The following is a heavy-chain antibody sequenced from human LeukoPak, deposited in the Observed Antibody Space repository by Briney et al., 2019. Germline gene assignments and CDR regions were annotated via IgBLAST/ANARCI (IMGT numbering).Heavy chain of an antibody. V-gene: IGHV1-69*05. D-gene: IGHD3-3*01. CDR3: ARSIFGEASGSDEAGPFDY. J-gene: IGHJ4*02. CDR1: VCTFSSYS. CDR2: SIPISGTA. Sequence: SVTVSCKSSVCTFSSYSISWLRQAPGQGLDWMGVSIPISGTANYAQNFQDRVTITTDESTSTAYIELSSLRSDGTAVYYCARSIFGEASGSDEAGPFDYWGQGTLVTVSS.